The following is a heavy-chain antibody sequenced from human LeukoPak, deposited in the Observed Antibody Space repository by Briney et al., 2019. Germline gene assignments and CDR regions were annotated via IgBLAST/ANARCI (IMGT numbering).Heavy chain of an antibody. J-gene: IGHJ6*03. CDR1: GGSISSYY. CDR2: IYTSGST. CDR3: ARDPPRSIAARPVYYYYMDV. V-gene: IGHV4-4*08. Sequence: SETLSLTCTVSGGSISSYYWNWIRQPPGKGLEWIGRIYTSGSTNYNPSLKSRVTISVDTSKNQFSLKLSSVTAADTAVYYCARDPPRSIAARPVYYYYMDVWGKGTTVTVSS. D-gene: IGHD6-6*01.